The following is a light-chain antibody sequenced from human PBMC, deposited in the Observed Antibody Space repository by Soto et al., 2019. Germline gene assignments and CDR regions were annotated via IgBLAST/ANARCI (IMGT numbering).Light chain of an antibody. V-gene: IGKV3-11*01. J-gene: IGKJ4*01. CDR1: QSVSSY. CDR2: DAS. CDR3: QQRSNWPPVT. Sequence: EIVLTQSPATLSLSPGERATLSCRASQSVSSYLAWYQQKPGQAPRLLIYDASNRATGIPARFSGSGSGTDFTLTISSLEPEDFVIYYCQQRSNWPPVTFGGGNKVEIK.